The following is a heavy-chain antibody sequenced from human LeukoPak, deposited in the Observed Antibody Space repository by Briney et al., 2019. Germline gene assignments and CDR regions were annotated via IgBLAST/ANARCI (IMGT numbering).Heavy chain of an antibody. CDR2: ISSNGGSA. V-gene: IGHV3-64*02. CDR3: ARMTLYGSGTVD. D-gene: IGHD3-10*01. Sequence: GGSLRLSCAASGFTFSSYAMHWVRQAPGKGLEYVSGISSNGGSAYYAGSVKGRFTISRDNSKNTVNLQMGSLRIEDTAVYHCARMTLYGSGTVDWGQGILVTVSS. J-gene: IGHJ4*02. CDR1: GFTFSSYA.